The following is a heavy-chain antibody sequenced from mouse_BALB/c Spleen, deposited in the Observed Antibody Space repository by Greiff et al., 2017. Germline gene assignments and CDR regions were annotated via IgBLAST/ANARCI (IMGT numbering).Heavy chain of an antibody. J-gene: IGHJ3*01. CDR2: INPGSGGT. V-gene: IGHV1-54*01. CDR3: ARHDYGQAWFAY. CDR1: GYAFTNYL. Sequence: QVQLQQSGAELVRPGTSVKVSCKASGYAFTNYLIEWVKQRPGQGLEWIGVINPGSGGTNYNEKFKGKATLTADKSSSTAYMQLSSLTSDDSAVYFCARHDYGQAWFAYWGQGTLVTVSA. D-gene: IGHD2-4*01.